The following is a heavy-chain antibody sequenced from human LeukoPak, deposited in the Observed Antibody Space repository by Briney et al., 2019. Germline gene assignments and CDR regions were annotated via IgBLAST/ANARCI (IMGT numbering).Heavy chain of an antibody. Sequence: SETLSLTCAVSGYSISRGYYWGWIRQPPGKGLEWIGSIYHSGSTYYNPSLKSRVTISVDTSKNRFSLKLSSVTAADTAVYYCARDMVRGRGWFDPWGQGTLVTVSS. D-gene: IGHD3-10*01. CDR2: IYHSGST. J-gene: IGHJ5*02. CDR1: GYSISRGYY. V-gene: IGHV4-38-2*02. CDR3: ARDMVRGRGWFDP.